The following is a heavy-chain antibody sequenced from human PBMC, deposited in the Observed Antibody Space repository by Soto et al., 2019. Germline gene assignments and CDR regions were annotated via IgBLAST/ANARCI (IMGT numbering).Heavy chain of an antibody. CDR3: AKGWGYCSGGSCQLRASVAFDY. CDR2: ISWNSGSI. J-gene: IGHJ4*02. D-gene: IGHD2-15*01. Sequence: EVQLVESGGGLVQPGRSLRLSCAASGFTFDDYAMHWVRQAPGKGLEWVSGISWNSGSIGYADSVKGRFTISRDNAKNALYLQMNSRRAEDTALYYCAKGWGYCSGGSCQLRASVAFDYWGQGTLVTVSS. V-gene: IGHV3-9*01. CDR1: GFTFDDYA.